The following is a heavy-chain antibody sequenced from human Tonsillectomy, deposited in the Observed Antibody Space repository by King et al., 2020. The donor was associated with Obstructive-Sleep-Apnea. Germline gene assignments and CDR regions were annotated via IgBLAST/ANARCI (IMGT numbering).Heavy chain of an antibody. J-gene: IGHJ6*02. CDR3: ARACIAARPTSYYYYYGMDV. CDR1: GFTFSSYS. Sequence: DVQLVESGGGLVKPGGSLRLSCAASGFTFSSYSMNWVHQAPGKGLEWVSSISSSSSYIYYADSVKGRFTISRDNAKNSLYLQMNSLRAEDTAVYYCARACIAARPTSYYYYYGMDVWGQGTTVTVSS. D-gene: IGHD6-6*01. V-gene: IGHV3-21*01. CDR2: ISSSSSYI.